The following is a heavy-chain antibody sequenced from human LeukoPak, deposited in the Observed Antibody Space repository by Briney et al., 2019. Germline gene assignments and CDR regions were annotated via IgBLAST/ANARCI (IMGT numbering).Heavy chain of an antibody. V-gene: IGHV3-7*03. CDR1: GFTFSSYW. CDR2: IKEDGSEK. J-gene: IGHJ5*02. Sequence: GGSLRPSCVASGFTFSSYWMTWVRQAPGKGLEGGANIKEDGSEKYYVDSVKDRFTMSRDNAKKSLYLEMSSLKASDTAMYYCARCLSSSGWSKGGLGLLFDPWGQGTLVTVSS. D-gene: IGHD6-19*01. CDR3: ARCLSSSGWSKGGLGLLFDP.